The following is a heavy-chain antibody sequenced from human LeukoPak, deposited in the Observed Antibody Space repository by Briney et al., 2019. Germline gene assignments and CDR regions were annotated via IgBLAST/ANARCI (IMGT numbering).Heavy chain of an antibody. J-gene: IGHJ4*02. V-gene: IGHV3-7*04. CDR1: GFPFSSYW. Sequence: GGSLRLSCAASGFPFSSYWMTWVRQAPGKGLEWVANIKQDGSKKSYVDSVKGRFTISRDNAKNSLYLQMNSLRAEDTAIYYCTRVGYIDEGIDYWGQGTLVTVSS. D-gene: IGHD5-24*01. CDR3: TRVGYIDEGIDY. CDR2: IKQDGSKK.